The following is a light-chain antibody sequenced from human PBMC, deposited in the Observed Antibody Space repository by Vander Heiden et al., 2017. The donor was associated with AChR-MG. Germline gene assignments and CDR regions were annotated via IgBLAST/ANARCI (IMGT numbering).Light chain of an antibody. J-gene: IGLJ1*01. CDR1: SSDVGGYKY. V-gene: IGLV2-14*01. CDR3: SSYTSSSTYV. CDR2: DVS. Sequence: QSALTQPASVSGSPGQSITISCTGTSSDVGGYKYVSWYQQYPGKAPKRRMYDVSNRPLGVSNRFSGSKSGNTASLTISGLQAEDEADDYCSSYTSSSTYVFGTGTKVTVL.